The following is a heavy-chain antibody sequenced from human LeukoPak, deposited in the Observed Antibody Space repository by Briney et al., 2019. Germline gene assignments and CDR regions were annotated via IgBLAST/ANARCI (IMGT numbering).Heavy chain of an antibody. CDR2: IYYSGST. CDR1: GGSISSYY. J-gene: IGHJ4*02. D-gene: IGHD6-6*01. Sequence: TPSETLSLTCTVSGGSISSYYWSWIRQPPGKGLEWIGYIYYSGSTNYNPSLKSRVTISVDTSKNQFSLKLSSVTAADTAVYYCARTGGQQLADFDYWGQGTLVTVSS. V-gene: IGHV4-59*01. CDR3: ARTGGQQLADFDY.